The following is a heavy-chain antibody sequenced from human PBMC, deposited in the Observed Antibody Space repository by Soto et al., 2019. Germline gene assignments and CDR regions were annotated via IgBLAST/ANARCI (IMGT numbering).Heavy chain of an antibody. J-gene: IGHJ4*02. Sequence: SETLSLTCTVSGGSISSGGYYWSWIRQHPGKGLEWIGYIYYSGSTYYNPSLKSRVTISVDTSKNQFSLKLSSVTAADTAVYYCARKYCSGGSCPSDYWGQGTLVTV. D-gene: IGHD2-15*01. CDR1: GGSISSGGYY. CDR3: ARKYCSGGSCPSDY. CDR2: IYYSGST. V-gene: IGHV4-31*03.